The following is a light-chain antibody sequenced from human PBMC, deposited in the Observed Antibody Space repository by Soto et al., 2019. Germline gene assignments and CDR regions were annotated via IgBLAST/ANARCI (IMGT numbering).Light chain of an antibody. CDR1: SSDVGDF. CDR2: EVI. J-gene: IGLJ2*01. Sequence: QSALTQPASVSGSPGQSMTISCTGTSSDVGDFVSWYQHHPGKAPNLMIYEVINRPSGVSNRFSGSKSANTASLTISGLRTEDEADYYCSSYTFSSTVVFGGGTKVTVL. V-gene: IGLV2-14*01. CDR3: SSYTFSSTVV.